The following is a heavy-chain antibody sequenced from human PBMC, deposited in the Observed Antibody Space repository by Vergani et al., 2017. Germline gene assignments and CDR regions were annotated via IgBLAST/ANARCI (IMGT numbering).Heavy chain of an antibody. V-gene: IGHV4-39*01. CDR2: MDYSGST. D-gene: IGHD2-15*01. Sequence: QVQLQESGPGLVKPSETLSLTCTVSGDSVISTDYHWGWIRQPPGKRLEWMGGMDYSGSTSYNPSLVSRISISFETPKNQFSLRLTSVTAADTAVYYCVSKRGACRAAYCHSYDFWGPGTLVGVSS. CDR3: VSKRGACRAAYCHSYDF. J-gene: IGHJ4*02. CDR1: GDSVISTDYH.